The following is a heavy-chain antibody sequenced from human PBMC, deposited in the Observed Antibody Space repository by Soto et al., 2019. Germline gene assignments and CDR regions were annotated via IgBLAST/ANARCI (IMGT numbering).Heavy chain of an antibody. CDR1: GFSLSTSGVA. CDR3: ASIFDFWSGYYFSH. Sequence: EXGPTLVTPTQTLTLTCTFAGFSLSTSGVAVCCVRQAPRKAPEWLAFIFWDDDKRYSPSLENRLTITKDTSKNQVVLTMKNMDTVDTATYYCASIFDFWSGYYFSHWGRGTLVTVSS. D-gene: IGHD3-3*01. J-gene: IGHJ4*02. V-gene: IGHV2-5*02. CDR2: IFWDDDK.